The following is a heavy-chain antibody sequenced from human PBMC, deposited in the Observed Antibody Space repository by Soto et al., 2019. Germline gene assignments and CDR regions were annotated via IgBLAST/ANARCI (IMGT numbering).Heavy chain of an antibody. CDR1: GFTFSSYG. J-gene: IGHJ4*02. D-gene: IGHD4-17*01. Sequence: QVQLVESGGGVVQPGRSLRLSCAASGFTFSSYGMHWVRQAPGKGLEWVAVISYDGSNKYYADSVKGRFTISRDNSKNTLYLQMNSLRAEDTAVYYCAKEVSYGDYPGYFDYWGQGTLVTVSS. CDR2: ISYDGSNK. V-gene: IGHV3-30*18. CDR3: AKEVSYGDYPGYFDY.